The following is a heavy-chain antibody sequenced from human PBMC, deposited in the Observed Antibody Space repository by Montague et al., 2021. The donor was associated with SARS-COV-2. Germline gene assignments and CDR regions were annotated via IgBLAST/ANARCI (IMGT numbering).Heavy chain of an antibody. CDR1: GGSVSSGSYD. CDR3: ARDAGDWFDP. D-gene: IGHD3-10*01. V-gene: IGHV4-61*01. Sequence: SETLSLTCTVSGGSVSSGSYDWTWIRQPPGKGLEWIGYIDYSGSTKYNPSLKSRVTISIDTSKNQFSLKLSSVTAADTAVYYCARDAGDWFDPWGQGTLVTVSS. CDR2: IDYSGST. J-gene: IGHJ5*02.